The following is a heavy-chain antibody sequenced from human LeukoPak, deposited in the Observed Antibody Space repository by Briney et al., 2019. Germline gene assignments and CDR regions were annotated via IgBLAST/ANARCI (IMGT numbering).Heavy chain of an antibody. J-gene: IGHJ5*02. V-gene: IGHV1-8*01. CDR1: GYTFTSYD. CDR2: MNPNSGNT. D-gene: IGHD5-12*01. Sequence: ASVKVSCKASGYTFTSYDINWVRQATGQGLEWMGWMNPNSGNTGYAQKFQGRVTMTRNTSISTAYMELSSLRSEDTAVYYCARGRKWLRLGRWFDPWGQGTLVTVSS. CDR3: ARGRKWLRLGRWFDP.